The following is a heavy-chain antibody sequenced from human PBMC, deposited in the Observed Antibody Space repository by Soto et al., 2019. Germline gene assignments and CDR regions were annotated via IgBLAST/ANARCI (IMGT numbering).Heavy chain of an antibody. J-gene: IGHJ4*02. CDR3: AKESSSWVGYFDY. CDR2: ISYDGSNK. V-gene: IGHV3-30*18. Sequence: VQLVESGGGVVQPGRSLRLSCAASGFTFSSYGMHWVRQAPGKGLEWVAVISYDGSNKYYADSVKGRFTISRDNSKNTLYLQMNSLRAEDTAVYYCAKESSSWVGYFDYWGQGTLVTVSS. D-gene: IGHD6-13*01. CDR1: GFTFSSYG.